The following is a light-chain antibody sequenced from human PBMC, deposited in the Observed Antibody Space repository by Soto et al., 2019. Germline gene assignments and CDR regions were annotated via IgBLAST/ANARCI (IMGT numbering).Light chain of an antibody. CDR2: DAS. Sequence: DIQKTQSASTLSASVGDRVTISCRASQTISSWLAWYQQKPGKAPKLLIYDASSLESGVPSRFSGSGSGTEFTLTISSLQPDDFATYYCQQYNSYSRWTFGQGTKVDIK. CDR3: QQYNSYSRWT. J-gene: IGKJ1*01. V-gene: IGKV1-5*01. CDR1: QTISSW.